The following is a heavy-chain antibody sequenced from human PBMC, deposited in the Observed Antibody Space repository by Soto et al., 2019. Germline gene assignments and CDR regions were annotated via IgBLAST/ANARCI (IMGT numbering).Heavy chain of an antibody. D-gene: IGHD3-9*01. Sequence: SETLSLTCTVSGGSISSGGYYWSWIRQHPGKGLEWIGYIYYSGSTYYNPSLKSRVTISVDTSKNQFSLKLSSVTAADTAVYYCARDMYDTSYYYSGMDVWGQGTTVTVSS. V-gene: IGHV4-31*02. CDR1: GGSISSGGYY. CDR2: IYYSGST. CDR3: ARDMYDTSYYYSGMDV. J-gene: IGHJ6*02.